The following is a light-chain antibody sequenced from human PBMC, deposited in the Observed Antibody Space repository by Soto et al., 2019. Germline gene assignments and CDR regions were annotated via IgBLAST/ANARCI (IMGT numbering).Light chain of an antibody. CDR3: SSYTSSSAVV. V-gene: IGLV2-14*01. CDR1: SSDVGGYKF. Sequence: QSALTQPASVSGSPGQSITISCTGTSSDVGGYKFISWYQQHPGKAPKLMIYGVSNRPSGVSDRFSGSKSGNTASLTISGLQAEDEADYYCSSYTSSSAVVFGGGTKVTVL. CDR2: GVS. J-gene: IGLJ3*02.